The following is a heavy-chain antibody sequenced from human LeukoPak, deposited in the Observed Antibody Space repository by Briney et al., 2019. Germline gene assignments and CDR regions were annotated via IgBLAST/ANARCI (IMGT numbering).Heavy chain of an antibody. D-gene: IGHD2-15*01. CDR3: ATGLSLGYCSGGSCPYGMDV. Sequence: GGSLRLSCAASGFTFSSYATSWVRQAPGKGLEWVSAISGSGGSTYYADSVKGRFTISRDNSKNTLYLQMNSLRAEDTAVYYCATGLSLGYCSGGSCPYGMDVWGKGTTVTVSS. V-gene: IGHV3-23*01. CDR2: ISGSGGST. CDR1: GFTFSSYA. J-gene: IGHJ6*04.